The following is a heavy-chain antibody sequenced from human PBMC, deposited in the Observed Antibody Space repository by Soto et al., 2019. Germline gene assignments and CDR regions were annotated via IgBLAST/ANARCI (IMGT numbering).Heavy chain of an antibody. CDR1: GGTITYYY. V-gene: IGHV4-59*08. Sequence: PSETLSLTCTVSGGTITYYYWSWIRQAPGKGLEWLGYIFDGGSANYNPSLKSRVSFSLDKSKNQLSLKLTSVTAADTAFYYCARHSLALRKNNWFDPWGQGIMVTVSS. CDR2: IFDGGSA. J-gene: IGHJ5*02. D-gene: IGHD3-3*02. CDR3: ARHSLALRKNNWFDP.